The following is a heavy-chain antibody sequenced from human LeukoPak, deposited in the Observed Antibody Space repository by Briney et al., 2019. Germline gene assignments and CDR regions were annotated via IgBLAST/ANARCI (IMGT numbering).Heavy chain of an antibody. CDR1: GFTFSSYA. Sequence: GGSLRLSCAASGFTFSSYAMSWVRQAPGKGLEWVSAISGSGGSTYYADSVKGRFSISRDNSKNTLYLQMNSLRAEDTAVYYCAKDRIAAADYYYYYMDVWGKGTTVTVSS. CDR3: AKDRIAAADYYYYYMDV. V-gene: IGHV3-23*01. CDR2: ISGSGGST. D-gene: IGHD6-13*01. J-gene: IGHJ6*03.